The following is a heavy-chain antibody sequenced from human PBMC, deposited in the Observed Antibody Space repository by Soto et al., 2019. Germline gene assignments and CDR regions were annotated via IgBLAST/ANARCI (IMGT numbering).Heavy chain of an antibody. CDR2: IIPIFGTA. Sequence: QVQLVQSGAEVKKPGSSVKVSCKASGGTFSSYAISWVRQAPGQGLEWMGGIIPIFGTANYAQKFQGRVTITEDESTSTAYMELSSLRSEDTAVYYCARTPITMVRGVMGYYYYGMDVWGQGTTVTVSS. V-gene: IGHV1-69*01. J-gene: IGHJ6*02. CDR3: ARTPITMVRGVMGYYYYGMDV. CDR1: GGTFSSYA. D-gene: IGHD3-10*01.